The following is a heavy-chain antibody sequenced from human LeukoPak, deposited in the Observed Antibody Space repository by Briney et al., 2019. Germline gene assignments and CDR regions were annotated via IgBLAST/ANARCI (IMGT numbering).Heavy chain of an antibody. CDR1: GFTFDDYA. D-gene: IGHD6-6*01. CDR2: ISRNSGTI. Sequence: PGGSLRLSCAASGFTFDDYAMHWVRQAPGKGLEWVSGISRNSGTIGYADSVKGRFTISRDNAKNSLYLQMNSLRAEDMALYYCAKSAYFECSSSIDYWGQGTLVTVSS. J-gene: IGHJ4*02. V-gene: IGHV3-9*03. CDR3: AKSAYFECSSSIDY.